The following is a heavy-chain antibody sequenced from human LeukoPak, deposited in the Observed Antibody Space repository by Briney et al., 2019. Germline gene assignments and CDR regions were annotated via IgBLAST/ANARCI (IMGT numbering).Heavy chain of an antibody. V-gene: IGHV4-34*01. J-gene: IGHJ6*02. D-gene: IGHD3-22*01. CDR3: ASTNADYYYDS. CDR2: INHSGST. Sequence: SETLSLTCAVYGGSFSGYYWSWIRQPPGKGLEWIGEINHSGSTNYNPSLKSRVTISVDTSKNQFSLKLSSVTAADTAVYYCASTNADYYYDSWGQGTTVTVSS. CDR1: GGSFSGYY.